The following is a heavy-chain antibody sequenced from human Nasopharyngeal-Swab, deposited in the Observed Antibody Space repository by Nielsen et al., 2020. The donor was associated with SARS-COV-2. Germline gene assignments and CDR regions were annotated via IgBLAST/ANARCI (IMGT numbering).Heavy chain of an antibody. D-gene: IGHD6-19*01. V-gene: IGHV3-74*01. CDR2: ITSDGTTT. CDR3: ARDPQYVTAVAGVLLPYYYYYSYMDV. J-gene: IGHJ6*03. Sequence: GGSLRLSCTAYGFTFNNYWMDWVRQVPGKGLVWVSHITSDGTTTSYSDSVKGRFTTSRDNLKDTLYLQMNSLRAGDTAVYYCARDPQYVTAVAGVLLPYYYYYSYMDVWGKGTTVTVSS. CDR1: GFTFNNYW.